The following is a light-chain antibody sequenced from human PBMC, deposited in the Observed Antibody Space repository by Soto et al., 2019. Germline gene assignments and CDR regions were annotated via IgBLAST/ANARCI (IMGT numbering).Light chain of an antibody. CDR1: QGISNY. V-gene: IGKV1-33*01. Sequence: DIRMTQSPSAMSASVGDRATITSRASQGISNYLNWYQQKPGKAPKLLIYDASNLETGVPSRFSGSGSGTDFTFTISSLQPEDIATYYCQQYDNLLLTFGGGTKVDIK. CDR2: DAS. CDR3: QQYDNLLLT. J-gene: IGKJ4*01.